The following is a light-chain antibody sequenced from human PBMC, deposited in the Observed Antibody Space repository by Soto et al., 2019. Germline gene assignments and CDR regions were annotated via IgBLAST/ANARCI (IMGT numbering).Light chain of an antibody. Sequence: QSALTQPASVSGSPGQSITISCTGTSSDVGGYNHVHWYQQHPGKAPKFMIYDVSNRPSGVSNRFSGSKSGNTASLTISGLQAEDEADYYCCSYTTSNTRQIVFGTGTKVTVL. V-gene: IGLV2-14*01. CDR3: CSYTTSNTRQIV. CDR2: DVS. CDR1: SSDVGGYNH. J-gene: IGLJ1*01.